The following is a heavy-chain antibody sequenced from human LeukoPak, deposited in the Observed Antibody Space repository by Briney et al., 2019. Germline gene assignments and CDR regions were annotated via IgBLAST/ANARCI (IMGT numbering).Heavy chain of an antibody. J-gene: IGHJ4*02. CDR2: IKQDGSEK. CDR1: GFTFSSYW. V-gene: IGHV3-7*01. Sequence: GGSLRLSCAASGFTFSSYWMSWVRQAPGKGLEWVANIKQDGSEKYYVDSVKGRFTISRDNAKNSLFLQMNRLRAEDTAVYFCAREGSQSASGTYPGNDWGQGTLVTVSS. D-gene: IGHD1-26*01. CDR3: AREGSQSASGTYPGND.